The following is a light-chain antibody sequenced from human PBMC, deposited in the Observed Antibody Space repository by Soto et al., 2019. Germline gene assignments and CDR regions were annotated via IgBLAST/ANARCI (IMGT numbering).Light chain of an antibody. J-gene: IGLJ3*02. Sequence: QSALTQPASVSGFLGQSITISCTGTRSDVGGYNYVSWYQQHPDKAPKLMIYGVNNRPSGVSNRFSGSKSGNTASLTISGLQAEDEADYYCSSYTTSSTLVFGGGTKLTV. CDR1: RSDVGGYNY. CDR2: GVN. CDR3: SSYTTSSTLV. V-gene: IGLV2-14*01.